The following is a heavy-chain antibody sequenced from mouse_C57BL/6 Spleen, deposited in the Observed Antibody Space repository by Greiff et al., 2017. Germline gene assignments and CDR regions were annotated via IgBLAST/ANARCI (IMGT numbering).Heavy chain of an antibody. CDR3: ARDTTVVAPFAY. D-gene: IGHD1-1*01. J-gene: IGHJ3*01. Sequence: QVQLQQSGPELVKPGASVKISCKASGYAFSSSWMNWVKQRPGKGLEWIGRIYPGDGDTNYNGKFKGKATRTADKSSSTAYMQLSSLTSEDSAVYFCARDTTVVAPFAYWGQGTLVTVSA. CDR2: IYPGDGDT. CDR1: GYAFSSSW. V-gene: IGHV1-82*01.